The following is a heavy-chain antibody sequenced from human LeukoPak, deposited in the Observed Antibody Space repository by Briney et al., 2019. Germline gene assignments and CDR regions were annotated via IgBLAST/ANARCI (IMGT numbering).Heavy chain of an antibody. Sequence: GGSLRLSCAASGFTFSSYAMHWVRQAPGKGLEWVSDISSSSNVHFADSVQGRFTISRDNARNSLYLQMNSLRVEDTAVYYCARVRNVHNCFDYWGQGTLVTVSS. D-gene: IGHD1-14*01. CDR3: ARVRNVHNCFDY. J-gene: IGHJ4*02. CDR1: GFTFSSYA. V-gene: IGHV3-48*01. CDR2: ISSSSNV.